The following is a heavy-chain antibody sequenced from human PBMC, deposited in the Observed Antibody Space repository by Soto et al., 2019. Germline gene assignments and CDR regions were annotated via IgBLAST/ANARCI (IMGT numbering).Heavy chain of an antibody. Sequence: SQTLSLPCAISGDSVSSNTASWNWIRQSPSRGLEWLGRTYFRSKWYNDYAVSVKSRIIINPGTSNNQFSLQLNSVTPEDTAVYFCAKGDNLGPKTGYAFDPWGQGIMVTVSS. CDR2: TYFRSKWYN. CDR1: GDSVSSNTAS. V-gene: IGHV6-1*01. J-gene: IGHJ5*02. CDR3: AKGDNLGPKTGYAFDP. D-gene: IGHD5-12*01.